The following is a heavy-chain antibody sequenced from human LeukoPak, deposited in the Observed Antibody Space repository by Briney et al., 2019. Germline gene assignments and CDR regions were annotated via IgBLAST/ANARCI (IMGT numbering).Heavy chain of an antibody. CDR1: GFTFSSYW. CDR3: ARDGDFWSAQGAFDI. D-gene: IGHD3-3*01. Sequence: GGSLRLSCAASGFTFSSYWMSWVRLAPGKGLEWVASIKQDGSAKFYVESVKGRFTISRDNAKKSLYLQMNSLRAEDTAVYYCARDGDFWSAQGAFDIWGQGTMVTVSS. V-gene: IGHV3-7*01. J-gene: IGHJ3*02. CDR2: IKQDGSAK.